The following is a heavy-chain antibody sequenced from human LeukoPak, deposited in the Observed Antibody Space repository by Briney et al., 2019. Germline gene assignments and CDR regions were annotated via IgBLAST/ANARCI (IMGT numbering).Heavy chain of an antibody. D-gene: IGHD3-10*01. V-gene: IGHV3-48*01. CDR2: ICSGDSSI. CDR1: GFTCSGYN. J-gene: IGHJ4*02. Sequence: GGSLCCSCAASGFTCSGYNMKWVRPAPGYGREWVSFICSGDSSITYEDCVKGRFTISRDNVKNSLYLQMNSLRAEDTAVYYCVRRKANSDGEFDYWGQGTLVTVSS. CDR3: VRRKANSDGEFDY.